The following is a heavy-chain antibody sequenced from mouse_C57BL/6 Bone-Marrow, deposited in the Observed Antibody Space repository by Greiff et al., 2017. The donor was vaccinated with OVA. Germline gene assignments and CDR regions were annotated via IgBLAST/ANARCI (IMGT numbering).Heavy chain of an antibody. V-gene: IGHV1-64*01. Sequence: VQLKQPGAELVKPGASVKLSCKASGYTFTSYWMHWVKQRPGQGLEWIGMIYPNSGSTNYNEKFKSKATLTADKSSSTAYMQLSSLTSEDSAVYDCARNAWFAYWGKGTLVTVSA. J-gene: IGHJ3*01. CDR2: IYPNSGST. CDR1: GYTFTSYW. CDR3: ARNAWFAY.